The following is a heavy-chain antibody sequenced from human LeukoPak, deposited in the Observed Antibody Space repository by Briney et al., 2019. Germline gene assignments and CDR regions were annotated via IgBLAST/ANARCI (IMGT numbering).Heavy chain of an antibody. D-gene: IGHD6-19*01. CDR3: ARDHGVHSSGWPTKTH. V-gene: IGHV1-46*01. J-gene: IGHJ4*02. CDR2: INPSGGST. Sequence: ASVKVSCKASGYTFTSYYMHWVRQAPGQGLEWMGIINPSGGSTSYAQKFQGRVTMTRDTSTSTVYMELSSLRSEDTAVYYRARDHGVHSSGWPTKTHWGQGTLVPSPQ. CDR1: GYTFTSYY.